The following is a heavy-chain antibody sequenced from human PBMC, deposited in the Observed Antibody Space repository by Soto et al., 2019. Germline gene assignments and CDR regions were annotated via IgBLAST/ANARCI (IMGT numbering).Heavy chain of an antibody. CDR2: ITNSGGTT. V-gene: IGHV3-23*01. Sequence: EVELLESGGGLVQPGGSLRLSCVASGLNFRNYGMTWVRQAPGKGLEWVSVITNSGGTTYYADSVKGRFTISRDNFRNTVELQMNSLGAGDKARYYGVNLNFTGRKGGSGNYVWFDSWGQGTQVTVSS. J-gene: IGHJ5*01. CDR1: GLNFRNYG. CDR3: VNLNFTGRKGGSGNYVWFDS. D-gene: IGHD3-16*01.